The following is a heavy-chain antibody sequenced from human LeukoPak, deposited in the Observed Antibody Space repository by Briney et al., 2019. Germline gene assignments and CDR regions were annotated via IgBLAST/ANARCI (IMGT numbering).Heavy chain of an antibody. J-gene: IGHJ4*02. V-gene: IGHV1-3*01. D-gene: IGHD6-13*01. Sequence: ASVKVSCKASGYPFTTYALHWVRQAPGQSLEWMIWINAGNGNTKYSQKFQDRVTITRDTSASTAYTELSSLTSEDTAVYYCGRAGSSWSIDYWGQGTLVTVSS. CDR2: INAGNGNT. CDR1: GYPFTTYA. CDR3: GRAGSSWSIDY.